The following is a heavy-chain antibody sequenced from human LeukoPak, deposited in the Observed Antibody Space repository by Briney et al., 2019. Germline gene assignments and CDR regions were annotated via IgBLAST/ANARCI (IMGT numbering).Heavy chain of an antibody. V-gene: IGHV3-23*01. D-gene: IGHD6-19*01. CDR1: GFNFNDFA. CDR2: ISTSGGTT. J-gene: IGHJ5*02. CDR3: AKKVAGYNNCFDP. Sequence: WGSLRIFFSTPGFNFNDFALSLGRQAPGRGLKSVSSISTSGGTTTYADSVKGRFTISRDNSKNTLYLQMNSLRAEDTALYYCAKKVAGYNNCFDPWGQGTLVTVSS.